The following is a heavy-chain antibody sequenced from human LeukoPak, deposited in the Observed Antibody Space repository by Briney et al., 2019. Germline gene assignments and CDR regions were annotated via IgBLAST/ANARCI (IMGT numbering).Heavy chain of an antibody. J-gene: IGHJ4*02. CDR3: ARGIAWNSQRGYYFDY. V-gene: IGHV7-4-1*02. Sequence: ASVNVSCKASGYTFTSYAMNWVRQAPGQGLEWMGWINTNTGNPTYAQGFTGRFVFSLDTSVSTAYLQISSLKAEDTAVYYCARGIAWNSQRGYYFDYWGQGTLVTVSS. CDR2: INTNTGNP. D-gene: IGHD1-1*01. CDR1: GYTFTSYA.